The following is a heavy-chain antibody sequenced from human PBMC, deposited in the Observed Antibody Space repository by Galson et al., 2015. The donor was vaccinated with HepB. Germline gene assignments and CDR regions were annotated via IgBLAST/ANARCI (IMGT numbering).Heavy chain of an antibody. CDR1: GFTFSSYG. V-gene: IGHV3-33*01. CDR2: IWYDGSNK. D-gene: IGHD6-13*01. CDR3: ARVDSSSWRAYYYYGMDV. J-gene: IGHJ6*02. Sequence: SLRLSCAASGFTFSSYGMHWVRQAPGKGLEWVAVIWYDGSNKYYADSVKGRFTISRDNSKNTLYLQMNSLRAEDTAVYYCARVDSSSWRAYYYYGMDVWGQGTTVTVSS.